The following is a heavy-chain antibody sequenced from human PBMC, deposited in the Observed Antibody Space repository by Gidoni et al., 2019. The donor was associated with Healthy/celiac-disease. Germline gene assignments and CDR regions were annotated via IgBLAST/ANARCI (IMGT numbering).Heavy chain of an antibody. D-gene: IGHD3-9*01. V-gene: IGHV3-33*01. CDR1: GFTFSSYG. Sequence: QVQLVESGGGVVQPGRSLRLSCAASGFTFSSYGMHWVRQAPGKGLEWVAVIGYDGSNKYYADSVKGRFTISRDNSKNTLYLQMNSLRAEDTAVYYCARAGGTYDILTGPFDYWGQGTLVTVSS. CDR2: IGYDGSNK. J-gene: IGHJ4*02. CDR3: ARAGGTYDILTGPFDY.